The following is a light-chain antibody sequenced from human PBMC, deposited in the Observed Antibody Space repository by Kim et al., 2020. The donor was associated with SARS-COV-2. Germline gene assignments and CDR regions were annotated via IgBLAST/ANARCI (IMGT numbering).Light chain of an antibody. Sequence: SYELTQPPSVSVAPGQTARITCGGNNIGAKSVHWYQQRPGQAPALVVYYDRDRPSGIPERFSGSISGNTATLTISRVEAGDEAAYYCQVWDSDSNQGVFGGGTQLTVL. CDR2: YDR. V-gene: IGLV3-21*01. CDR1: NIGAKS. J-gene: IGLJ2*01. CDR3: QVWDSDSNQGV.